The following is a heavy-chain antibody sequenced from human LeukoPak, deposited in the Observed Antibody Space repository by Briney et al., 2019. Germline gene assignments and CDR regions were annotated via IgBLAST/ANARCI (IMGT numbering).Heavy chain of an antibody. CDR3: ARWSGYSYGVDY. CDR1: GGSISSSSYY. D-gene: IGHD5-18*01. V-gene: IGHV4-39*01. Sequence: KTSETLSLTCTVSGGSISSSSYYWGWIRQPPGKGLEWIGSIYYSGSTYYNPSLKSRVTISVDTSKNQFSLKLSSVTAADTAVYYCARWSGYSYGVDYWGQGTLVTVSS. J-gene: IGHJ4*02. CDR2: IYYSGST.